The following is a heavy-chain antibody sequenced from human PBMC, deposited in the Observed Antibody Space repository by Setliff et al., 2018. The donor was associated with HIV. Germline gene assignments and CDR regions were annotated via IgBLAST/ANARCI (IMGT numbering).Heavy chain of an antibody. V-gene: IGHV1-46*01. CDR3: ARAGGGATDQAFDI. Sequence: ASVKVSCKAFGYTFTSYFLHWVRQAPGQGLEWLGIIDPNGGATNNAQKLQGRLTVTTDTSTGTLYMELSKLRSDDAAVYYRARAGGGATDQAFDIWGQGTMVTVSS. J-gene: IGHJ3*02. CDR1: GYTFTSYF. CDR2: IDPNGGAT. D-gene: IGHD2-2*01.